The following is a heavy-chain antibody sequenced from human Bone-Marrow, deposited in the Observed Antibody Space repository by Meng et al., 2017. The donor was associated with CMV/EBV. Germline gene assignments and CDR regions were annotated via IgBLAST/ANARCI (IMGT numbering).Heavy chain of an antibody. CDR1: GFTFSDYY. Sequence: GESLKIPCAASGFTFSDYYMSWIRQAPGKGLEWVSYISSSGSTIYYADSVKGRFTISRDNAKNSLYLQMNSLRAEDTAVYYCARDLRYSSSIDYWGQGTLVTVSS. CDR3: ARDLRYSSSIDY. CDR2: ISSSGSTI. J-gene: IGHJ4*02. D-gene: IGHD6-6*01. V-gene: IGHV3-11*01.